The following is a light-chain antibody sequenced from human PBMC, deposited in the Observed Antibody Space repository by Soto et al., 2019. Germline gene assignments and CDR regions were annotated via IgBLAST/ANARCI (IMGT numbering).Light chain of an antibody. V-gene: IGLV2-8*01. CDR1: SSHVGAYNY. CDR2: DVN. CDR3: SSYAGNKIYV. J-gene: IGLJ1*01. Sequence: QSALTQPASLSGCPGQSVTISCNGSSSHVGAYNYVAWSQQRPGKDPNLMISDVNKRPSGVPDRFSGSKAGNTASLTVSGLKAADEADYYCSSYAGNKIYVFGAGTRV.